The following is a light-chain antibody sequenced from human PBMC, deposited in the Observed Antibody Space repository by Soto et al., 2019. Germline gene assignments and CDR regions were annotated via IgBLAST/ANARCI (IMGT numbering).Light chain of an antibody. CDR2: GNS. V-gene: IGLV1-40*01. CDR3: QSYDSSLSGWV. J-gene: IGLJ3*02. Sequence: QSVLTQPPSGSGAPGQRVPISCTGSSSNIGAGYDVHWYQQLPGTAPKLLIYGNSNRPSGVPDRFSGSKSGTSAYLAITRLQAEDEADYSCQSYDSSLSGWVFGGGTELTVL. CDR1: SSNIGAGYD.